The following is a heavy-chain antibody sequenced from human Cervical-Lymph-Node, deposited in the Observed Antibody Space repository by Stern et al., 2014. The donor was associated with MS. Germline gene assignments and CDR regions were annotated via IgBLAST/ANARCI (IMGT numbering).Heavy chain of an antibody. Sequence: QMQLVQSGGGVAQPGRSLRLSCAASGFTFSSYGMHWVRQAPGKGLEWVAVIWYDGSNKYYADSVKGRFTISRDNSKNTLYLQMNSLRAEDTAVYYCARGSLRLGELSPLDYWGQGTLVTVSS. CDR3: ARGSLRLGELSPLDY. D-gene: IGHD3-16*02. J-gene: IGHJ4*02. CDR1: GFTFSSYG. V-gene: IGHV3-33*01. CDR2: IWYDGSNK.